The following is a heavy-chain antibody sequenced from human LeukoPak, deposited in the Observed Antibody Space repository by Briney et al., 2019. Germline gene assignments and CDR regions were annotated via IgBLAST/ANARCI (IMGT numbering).Heavy chain of an antibody. D-gene: IGHD5-12*01. J-gene: IGHJ4*02. Sequence: SETLSLTCTVSGGSISSYYWSWIRQPAGKGLERIGRIYTSGSTNYNPSLKSRVTMSVDTSKNQFSLKLSSVTAADTAVYYCARVDEGGYDSSYYFDYWGQGTLVTVSS. CDR1: GGSISSYY. V-gene: IGHV4-4*07. CDR3: ARVDEGGYDSSYYFDY. CDR2: IYTSGST.